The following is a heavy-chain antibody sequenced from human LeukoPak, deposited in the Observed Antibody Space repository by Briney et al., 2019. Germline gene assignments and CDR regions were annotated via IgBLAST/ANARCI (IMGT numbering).Heavy chain of an antibody. CDR3: ARLVEATLAWDY. V-gene: IGHV4-59*08. CDR2: IHYSGNS. D-gene: IGHD1-26*01. CDR1: GGSLSDYY. J-gene: IGHJ4*02. Sequence: SETLSLTCTVSGGSLSDYYWTWIRQPPGKGLEWIGYIHYSGNSNYIPSLKSRITISVDTSKNQFSLKLSSVIAADTAVYYCARLVEATLAWDYWGQGTLVTVSS.